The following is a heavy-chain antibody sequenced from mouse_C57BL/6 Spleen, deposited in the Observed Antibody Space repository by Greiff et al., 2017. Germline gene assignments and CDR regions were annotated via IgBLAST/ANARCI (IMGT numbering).Heavy chain of an antibody. Sequence: QVQLQQSGAELARPGASVKLSCKASGYTFTSYGISWVKQRTGQGLEWIGEIYPRSGNTYYNEKFKGKATLTADKSYSTAYMAHHSRTTEDSAVYVCAIGGRLRLRDYFDYWGQGTTLTVSS. V-gene: IGHV1-81*01. CDR3: AIGGRLRLRDYFDY. J-gene: IGHJ2*01. D-gene: IGHD3-2*02. CDR1: GYTFTSYG. CDR2: IYPRSGNT.